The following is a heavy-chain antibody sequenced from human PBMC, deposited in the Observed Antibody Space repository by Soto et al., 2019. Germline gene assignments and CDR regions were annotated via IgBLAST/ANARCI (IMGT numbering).Heavy chain of an antibody. D-gene: IGHD3-16*01. J-gene: IGHJ5*02. CDR2: IYYSGST. CDR3: ARVGGIHWFDP. Sequence: QVQLQESGPGLVKPSQTLSLTCTVSGGSISSGGYYWSWIRQHPGKGLEWIGYIYYSGSTYYNPSLTSRVTISVDPSKNQLPLKLSSVTAADTAVYYWARVGGIHWFDPWGQGTLVTVSS. CDR1: GGSISSGGYY. V-gene: IGHV4-31*03.